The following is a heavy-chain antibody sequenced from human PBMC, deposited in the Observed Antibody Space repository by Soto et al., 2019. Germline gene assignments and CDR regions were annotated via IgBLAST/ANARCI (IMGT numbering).Heavy chain of an antibody. J-gene: IGHJ4*02. V-gene: IGHV3-15*01. Sequence: GGSLRLSCAASGFTFSNAWMSWVRQAPGKGLEWVGRIKSKTDGGTTDYAAPVKGRFTISRDDSKNTLYLQMNSLKTEDTAVYYCTTDMTTVTPGRRIVFDYWGQGTLVTVSS. CDR3: TTDMTTVTPGRRIVFDY. CDR2: IKSKTDGGTT. D-gene: IGHD4-4*01. CDR1: GFTFSNAW.